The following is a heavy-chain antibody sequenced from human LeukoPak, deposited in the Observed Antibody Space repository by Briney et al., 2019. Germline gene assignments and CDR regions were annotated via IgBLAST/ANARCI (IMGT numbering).Heavy chain of an antibody. D-gene: IGHD2-2*01. V-gene: IGHV3-23*01. CDR2: ISGSGGST. CDR3: AKDSGIVVVPAAMDY. Sequence: PGGSLRLSCAASGFTFSSYAMSWVRQAPGKGLEWVSAISGSGGSTYYADSVKGRFTISRDNSKNTPYLQMNSLRAEDTAVYYCAKDSGIVVVPAAMDYWGQGTLVTVSS. J-gene: IGHJ4*02. CDR1: GFTFSSYA.